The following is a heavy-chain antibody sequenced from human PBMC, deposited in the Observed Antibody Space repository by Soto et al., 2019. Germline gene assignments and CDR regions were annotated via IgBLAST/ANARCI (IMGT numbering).Heavy chain of an antibody. J-gene: IGHJ6*02. Sequence: GGSLRLSCAASGFTFSSYWMHWVRQAPGKGLVWVSRINSDWSSTSYADSVKGRFTISRDNAKNTLYLQMNSLRAEDTAVYHCAKGRSGEYYSDALDVSGQGTKVTVSS. V-gene: IGHV3-74*01. CDR1: GFTFSSYW. CDR2: INSDWSST. CDR3: AKGRSGEYYSDALDV. D-gene: IGHD3-10*01.